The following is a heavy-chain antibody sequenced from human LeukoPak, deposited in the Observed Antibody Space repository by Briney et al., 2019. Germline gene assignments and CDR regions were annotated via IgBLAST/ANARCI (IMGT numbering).Heavy chain of an antibody. Sequence: SETLSLTCTVSGGSISSGGYSWSWIRQPPGKDLEWIGYIYHSGNTYYNPSLKSRVTISVDRSKNQFSLKLTSVTAADTAVYYCARGGDSSGFYYYFDYWGQGTLVIVSS. V-gene: IGHV4-30-2*01. CDR3: ARGGDSSGFYYYFDY. D-gene: IGHD3-22*01. J-gene: IGHJ4*02. CDR2: IYHSGNT. CDR1: GGSISSGGYS.